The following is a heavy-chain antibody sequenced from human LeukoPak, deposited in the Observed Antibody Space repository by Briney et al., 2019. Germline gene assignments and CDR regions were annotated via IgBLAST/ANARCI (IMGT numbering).Heavy chain of an antibody. CDR2: IYYSGST. V-gene: IGHV4-59*01. D-gene: IGHD5-24*01. J-gene: IGHJ4*02. Sequence: SETLSLTCTVSGGSIRGYYWSWVRQPPGKGLEWIAYIYYSGSTNYNPSLKSRVTISVDTSKNQFSLKLSSVAAADTAVYYCARDLDGYNDYWGQGTLVTVSS. CDR1: GGSIRGYY. CDR3: ARDLDGYNDY.